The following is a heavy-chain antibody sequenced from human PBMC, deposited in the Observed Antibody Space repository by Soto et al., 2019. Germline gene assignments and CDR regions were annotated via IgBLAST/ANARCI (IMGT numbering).Heavy chain of an antibody. Sequence: ASVKVSCKASGYTFTSYYMHWVRQAPGQGLEWMGIINPSGGSTSYAQKFQGRVTMTRDTSTSTVYMELSSLRSEDTAVYYCARDRPMGGTLWFGDVNYDYYYGMDVWG. D-gene: IGHD3-10*01. CDR2: INPSGGST. CDR1: GYTFTSYY. V-gene: IGHV1-46*01. J-gene: IGHJ6*02. CDR3: ARDRPMGGTLWFGDVNYDYYYGMDV.